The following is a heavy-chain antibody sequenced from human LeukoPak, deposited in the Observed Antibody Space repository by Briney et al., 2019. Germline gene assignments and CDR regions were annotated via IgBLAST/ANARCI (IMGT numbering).Heavy chain of an antibody. CDR3: ARDRHCANGVCHSPPGMDV. D-gene: IGHD2-8*01. J-gene: IGHJ6*02. CDR1: GFTFSSYG. V-gene: IGHV3-33*01. Sequence: GRSLRLSCAASGFTFSSYGMHWVRRAPGKGLEWVADIWFDGKNEHFADSVKGRFTISRDNSKNTMYLQTNSLRAEDTAVYYCARDRHCANGVCHSPPGMDVWGQGTTVTVSS. CDR2: IWFDGKNE.